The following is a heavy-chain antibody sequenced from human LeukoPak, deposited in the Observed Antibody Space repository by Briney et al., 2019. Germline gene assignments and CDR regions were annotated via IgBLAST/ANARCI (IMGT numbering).Heavy chain of an antibody. J-gene: IGHJ4*02. Sequence: SETLSLTCTVSGGSISSYYWSWIRQPPGKGLEWIGYIYYSGSTNYNPSLKSRVTISVDTSKNQFSLKLSSVTAADTAVYYCARAAIYDFWSGSLYYFDYWGQGTLVTVSS. D-gene: IGHD3-3*01. V-gene: IGHV4-59*12. CDR3: ARAAIYDFWSGSLYYFDY. CDR2: IYYSGST. CDR1: GGSISSYY.